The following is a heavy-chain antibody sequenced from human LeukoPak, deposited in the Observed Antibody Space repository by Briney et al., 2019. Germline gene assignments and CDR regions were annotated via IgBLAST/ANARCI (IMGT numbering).Heavy chain of an antibody. D-gene: IGHD6-19*01. CDR1: GGSISSNSYY. V-gene: IGHV4-39*01. CDR3: ARGMPDSSGWYVPFDY. Sequence: SETLSLTCAVSGGSISSNSYYWGWIRQPPGKGLEWIGSIYYSGSTYYNPSLKSRVTISVDTSKNQFSLKLSSVTAADTAVYYCARGMPDSSGWYVPFDYWGQGTLVTVSS. CDR2: IYYSGST. J-gene: IGHJ4*02.